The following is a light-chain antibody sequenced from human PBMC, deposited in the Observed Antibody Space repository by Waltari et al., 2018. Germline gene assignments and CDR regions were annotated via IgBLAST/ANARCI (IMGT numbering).Light chain of an antibody. CDR1: SSDVETFKL. CDR2: EGN. CDR3: CAYAGNSV. J-gene: IGLJ1*01. V-gene: IGLV2-23*01. Sequence: QSALTQPASVSGSPGQSITISCTGISSDVETFKLVSWYQQYPGKAPKLIIFEGNKRPSRVSNRFSGSKSGNTASLTISGLQTEDEADYFCCAYAGNSVFGTGTKVTVL.